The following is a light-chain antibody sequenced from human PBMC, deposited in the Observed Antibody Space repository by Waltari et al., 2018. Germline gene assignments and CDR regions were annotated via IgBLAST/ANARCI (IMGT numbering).Light chain of an antibody. V-gene: IGKV1-13*02. J-gene: IGKJ4*01. Sequence: AVQLTQSPSSLSASVADRVTITCRASQAISSALAWYQQKPGKAPNLLIYDASNLESGVPSRFSGSGSGTHFTLTISSLQPADFATYYCQQLHSYPVTFGGGTKVETK. CDR2: DAS. CDR3: QQLHSYPVT. CDR1: QAISSA.